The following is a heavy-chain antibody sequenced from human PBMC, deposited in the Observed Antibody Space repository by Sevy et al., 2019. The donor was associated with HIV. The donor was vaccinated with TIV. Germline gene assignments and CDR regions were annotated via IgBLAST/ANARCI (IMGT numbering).Heavy chain of an antibody. Sequence: GGSLRLSCAASGFTFSSYSMNWVRQAPGKGLEWVSYISSSSSTIDYAHSVKGRFTISRDNAKNSLYLQMNSLRDEDTAVYYCARGGKDIVVVVAATADYWGQGTLVTVSS. D-gene: IGHD2-15*01. CDR3: ARGGKDIVVVVAATADY. J-gene: IGHJ4*02. CDR1: GFTFSSYS. V-gene: IGHV3-48*02. CDR2: ISSSSSTI.